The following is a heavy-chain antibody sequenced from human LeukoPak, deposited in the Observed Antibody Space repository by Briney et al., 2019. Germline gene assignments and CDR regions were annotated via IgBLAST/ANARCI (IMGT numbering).Heavy chain of an antibody. CDR2: IIPILGIA. CDR1: GGTFSSYA. J-gene: IGHJ3*02. V-gene: IGHV1-69*04. D-gene: IGHD2-2*01. Sequence: SVKVSCKASGGTFSSYAISWVRQAPGQGLEWMGRIIPILGIANYAQKFQGRVTITADKSTSTAYMELSSLRSEDTAVYYCAREVPATAEYAFDIWGQGAMVTVSS. CDR3: AREVPATAEYAFDI.